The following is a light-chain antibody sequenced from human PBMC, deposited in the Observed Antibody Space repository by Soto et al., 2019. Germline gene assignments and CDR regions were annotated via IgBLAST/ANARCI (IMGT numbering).Light chain of an antibody. V-gene: IGLV2-23*01. J-gene: IGLJ1*01. CDR1: SSDVGGSNY. CDR2: EGT. Sequence: QSVLAQPASVSGSPGQSITISCTGTSSDVGGSNYVSWYQQHPGKAPKLMIYEGTQRPSGVSSRFSGSNSGNTASLTISGLQAEDEADYYCCSYASSSSYVFGTGTKVTVL. CDR3: CSYASSSSYV.